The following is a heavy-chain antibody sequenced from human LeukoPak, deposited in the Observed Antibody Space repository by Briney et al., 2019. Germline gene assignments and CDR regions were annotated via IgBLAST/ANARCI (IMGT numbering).Heavy chain of an antibody. CDR1: GGSISSGGYY. CDR2: IYYSGST. V-gene: IGHV4-31*03. J-gene: IGHJ4*02. Sequence: PSETLSLTCTVSGGSISSGGYYWSWIRQHPGKGLEWIGYIYYSGSTYYNPSLKSRVTISVDTSKNQLSLKLSSVTAADTAVYYCARDPPSPEPDSSSWSFDYWGQGTLVTVSS. CDR3: ARDPPSPEPDSSSWSFDY. D-gene: IGHD6-13*01.